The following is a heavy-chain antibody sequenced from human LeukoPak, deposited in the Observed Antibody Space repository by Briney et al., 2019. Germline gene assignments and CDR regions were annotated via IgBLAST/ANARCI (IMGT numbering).Heavy chain of an antibody. CDR3: ARGSGSYQDYYGMDV. CDR1: GYTFTNYG. V-gene: IGHV1-46*01. D-gene: IGHD1-26*01. J-gene: IGHJ6*02. Sequence: GASVKVSCKASGYTFTNYGISWVRQAPGQGLEWMGIINPSGGSTSYAQKFQGRVTMTRDTSTSTVYMELSSLRSEDTAVYYCARGSGSYQDYYGMDVWGQGTTVTVSS. CDR2: INPSGGST.